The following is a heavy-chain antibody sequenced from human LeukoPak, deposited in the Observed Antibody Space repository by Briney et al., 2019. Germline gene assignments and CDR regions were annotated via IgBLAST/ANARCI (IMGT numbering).Heavy chain of an antibody. V-gene: IGHV1-2*02. J-gene: IGHJ4*02. Sequence: ASVKVSCKASGYTFTGYYMHWVRQAAGQGREWKGWINPNSGGTNYAQKFQGRVTMTRDTSISTAYMELSRLRSDDTAVYYCARGYGKNYAFDYWGQGTLVIVSS. CDR1: GYTFTGYY. CDR3: ARGYGKNYAFDY. CDR2: INPNSGGT. D-gene: IGHD3-16*01.